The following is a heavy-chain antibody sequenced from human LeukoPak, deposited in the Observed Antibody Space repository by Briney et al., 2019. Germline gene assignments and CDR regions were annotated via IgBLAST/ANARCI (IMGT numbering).Heavy chain of an antibody. J-gene: IGHJ4*02. CDR3: AREGGSYRPLDY. Sequence: SETLSLTCDVSGGSITQTNYWTWVRQPPGKGLERIGEVNHQGGTNYNPSLLRRLAISMDTAANHVSLQMTYVTAADTAVYYCAREGGSYRPLDYSGQGTLVTVSS. V-gene: IGHV4-4*02. D-gene: IGHD3-16*02. CDR1: GGSITQTNY. CDR2: VNHQGGT.